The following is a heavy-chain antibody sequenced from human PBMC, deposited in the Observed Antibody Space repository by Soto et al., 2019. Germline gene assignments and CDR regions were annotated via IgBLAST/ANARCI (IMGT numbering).Heavy chain of an antibody. CDR3: ARVVDNNWYPYYLDN. CDR2: INHSGST. V-gene: IGHV4-39*07. CDR1: GASIRSTSYY. D-gene: IGHD1-1*01. J-gene: IGHJ4*02. Sequence: PSETLSLTCSVSGASIRSTSYYWGWIRQPPGKGLEWIGEINHSGSTNYNPSLKSRVTTSVDRSKNQFSLKLSSVTAADTAVYFCARVVDNNWYPYYLDNWGQGTLVTVSS.